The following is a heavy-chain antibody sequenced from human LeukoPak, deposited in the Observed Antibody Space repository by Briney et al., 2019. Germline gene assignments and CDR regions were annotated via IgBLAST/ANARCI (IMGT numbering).Heavy chain of an antibody. Sequence: GGSLRLSCAASGFTFSSYAMSWVRPAPGKGLEWLSSISGSGGSTYYADSVKGRFTISRDNSKNTLYVQMNSLRAEDTAVYSCAKGLQWELPFDYWGQGTLVTVSS. CDR3: AKGLQWELPFDY. J-gene: IGHJ4*02. V-gene: IGHV3-23*01. CDR2: ISGSGGST. CDR1: GFTFSSYA. D-gene: IGHD1-26*01.